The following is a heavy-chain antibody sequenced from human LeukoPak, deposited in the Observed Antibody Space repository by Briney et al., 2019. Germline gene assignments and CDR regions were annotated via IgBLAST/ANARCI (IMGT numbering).Heavy chain of an antibody. CDR3: ATGYVH. J-gene: IGHJ4*02. CDR1: GYTLTELS. CDR2: FDPEDGET. V-gene: IGHV1-24*01. Sequence: GASVKVSCKVSGYTLTELSMHWVRQAPGKGLEWMGGFDPEDGETIYAQKFQGRVTVTEDTATDTAYMGLSSLRSEDPAVYYCATGYVHWGQGTLVTVSS. D-gene: IGHD2-15*01.